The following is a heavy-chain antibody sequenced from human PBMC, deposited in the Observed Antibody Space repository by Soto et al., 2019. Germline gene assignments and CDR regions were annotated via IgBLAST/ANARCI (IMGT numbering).Heavy chain of an antibody. Sequence: GESLKISCAASGFTFSSYAMHWVRQAPGKGLEWVAVISYDGSNKYYADSVKGRFTISRDNSKNTLYLQMNSLRAEDTAVYYCARDFLGYSSGYYPNAFDIWGQGTMVTVSS. CDR1: GFTFSSYA. V-gene: IGHV3-30-3*01. CDR3: ARDFLGYSSGYYPNAFDI. D-gene: IGHD3-22*01. CDR2: ISYDGSNK. J-gene: IGHJ3*02.